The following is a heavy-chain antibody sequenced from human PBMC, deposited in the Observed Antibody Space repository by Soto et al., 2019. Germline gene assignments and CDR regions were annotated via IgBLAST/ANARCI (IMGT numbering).Heavy chain of an antibody. CDR2: INHSGST. CDR3: ARGGIAVAGTWYYYYGMDV. CDR1: GGSLSGYY. D-gene: IGHD6-19*01. J-gene: IGHJ6*02. V-gene: IGHV4-34*01. Sequence: TLSLTCAVYGGSLSGYYWSWIRQPPGKGLEWIGEINHSGSTNYNPSLKSRVTISVDTSKNQFSLKLSSVTAADTAVYYCARGGIAVAGTWYYYYGMDVWGQGTTVTVSS.